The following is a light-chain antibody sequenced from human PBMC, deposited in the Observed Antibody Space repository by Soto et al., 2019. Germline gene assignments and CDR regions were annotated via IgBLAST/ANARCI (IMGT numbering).Light chain of an antibody. CDR1: SSDVGGSNF. J-gene: IGLJ1*01. Sequence: QSALTQPASVSASPGQSITISCTGTSSDVGGSNFVSWYQQHPGKPPKLIIYDVATRPSGVSNRFSGSKSGSTASLIISRLLTEDEADYYCVSFTSSTTYVFGSGTKVTVL. V-gene: IGLV2-14*03. CDR2: DVA. CDR3: VSFTSSTTYV.